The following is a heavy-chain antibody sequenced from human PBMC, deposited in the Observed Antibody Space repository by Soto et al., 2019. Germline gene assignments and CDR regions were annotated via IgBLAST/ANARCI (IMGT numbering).Heavy chain of an antibody. Sequence: SETLSLTCTVSGGSISSSSYYWGWIRQPPGKGLEWIGSIYYSGSTYYNPSLKSRVTISVDTSKNQFSLKLSSVTAADTAVYYCVSITGTTCYMDVWGKGTTVTVSS. D-gene: IGHD1-7*01. V-gene: IGHV4-39*01. CDR3: VSITGTTCYMDV. CDR2: IYYSGST. J-gene: IGHJ6*03. CDR1: GGSISSSSYY.